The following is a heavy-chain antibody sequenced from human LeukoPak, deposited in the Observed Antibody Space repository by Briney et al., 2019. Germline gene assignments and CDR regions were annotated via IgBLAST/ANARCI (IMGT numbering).Heavy chain of an antibody. D-gene: IGHD3-9*01. Sequence: GGSLRLSCAASGFTFSSYAMSWVRQAPGKGLEWVSAISGSGGSTYYADSVKGRFTISRDNSKNTLYPQMNSLRAEDTAVYYCAKDPTYYDILTGYPSWGQGTLVTVSS. CDR2: ISGSGGST. CDR3: AKDPTYYDILTGYPS. V-gene: IGHV3-23*01. J-gene: IGHJ5*02. CDR1: GFTFSSYA.